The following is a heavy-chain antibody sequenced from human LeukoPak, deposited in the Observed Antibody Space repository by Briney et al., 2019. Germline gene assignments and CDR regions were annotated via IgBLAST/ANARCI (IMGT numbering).Heavy chain of an antibody. D-gene: IGHD1-26*01. Sequence: GGSLRLSCAASGFTFSSYAMSWVRQAPGKGLEWVSAISGSGGSTYYADSVKGRFTISRDNSKNTLYLQMNSLRAEDTAVYYCARVSYSGYYYYGMDVWGQGTTVTVSS. V-gene: IGHV3-23*01. J-gene: IGHJ6*02. CDR2: ISGSGGST. CDR1: GFTFSSYA. CDR3: ARVSYSGYYYYGMDV.